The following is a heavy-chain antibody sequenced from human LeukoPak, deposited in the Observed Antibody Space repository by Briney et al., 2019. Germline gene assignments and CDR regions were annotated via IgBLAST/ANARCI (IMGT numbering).Heavy chain of an antibody. CDR3: ARGESSGIAAAAPFYYYYGMDV. CDR2: ISSSSSTI. V-gene: IGHV3-48*04. Sequence: GGSLRLSCAASGFTFSSYSMNWVRQAPGKGLEWVSYISSSSSTIYYADSVKGRFTISRDNAKNSLYPQMNSLRAEDTAVYYCARGESSGIAAAAPFYYYYGMDVWGQGTTVTVSS. J-gene: IGHJ6*02. D-gene: IGHD6-13*01. CDR1: GFTFSSYS.